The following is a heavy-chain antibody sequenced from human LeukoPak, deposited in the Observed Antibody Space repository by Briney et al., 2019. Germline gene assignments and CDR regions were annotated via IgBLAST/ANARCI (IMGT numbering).Heavy chain of an antibody. CDR2: ISGSGGSI. CDR1: GFTFSTYS. J-gene: IGHJ5*02. Sequence: GGSLRLSCAASGFTFSTYSMNWIRQAPGKGPEWISYISGSGGSIFSADSVRGRFTISRDNANNSLFLQMNSLRAEGTAVYYCARGRYYDTSAYNWFDPWGQGTLVTVSS. CDR3: ARGRYYDTSAYNWFDP. D-gene: IGHD3-22*01. V-gene: IGHV3-48*01.